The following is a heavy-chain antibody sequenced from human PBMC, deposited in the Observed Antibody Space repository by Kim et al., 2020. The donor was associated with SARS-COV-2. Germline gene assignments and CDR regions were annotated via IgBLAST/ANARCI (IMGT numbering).Heavy chain of an antibody. V-gene: IGHV4-59*08. CDR1: GGSISSYY. J-gene: IGHJ6*02. CDR2: IYYSGST. CDR3: GGGAYYYYYGMDV. Sequence: SETLSLTCTVSGGSISSYYWSWIRQPPGKGLEWIGYIYYSGSTNYNPSLKSRVTISVDTSKNQFSLKLSSVTAADTAVYYCGGGAYYYYYGMDVWGQGTT. D-gene: IGHD3-16*01.